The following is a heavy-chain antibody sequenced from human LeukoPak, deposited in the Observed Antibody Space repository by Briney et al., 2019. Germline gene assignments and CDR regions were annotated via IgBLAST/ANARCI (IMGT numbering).Heavy chain of an antibody. D-gene: IGHD2-15*01. Sequence: SETLSLTCAVYGGSFSGYYWSWIRQPPGKGLEWIGEINHSGSTNYNPSLKSRVTISVDTSKNQFSLKLSPVTAADTAVYYCARVLGYCSGGSCYESYFDYWGQGTLVTVSS. CDR1: GGSFSGYY. CDR3: ARVLGYCSGGSCYESYFDY. J-gene: IGHJ4*02. V-gene: IGHV4-34*01. CDR2: INHSGST.